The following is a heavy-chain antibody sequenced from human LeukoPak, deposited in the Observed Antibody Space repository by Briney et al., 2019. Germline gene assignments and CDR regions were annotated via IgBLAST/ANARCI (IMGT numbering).Heavy chain of an antibody. Sequence: GASVKVSCKASEYTFTSYGISWVRQAPGQGLEWMGWINSYNGNTNYAQNLQGRVTLTTDTSTSTAYMELRSLRSDDTAVYYCARASGGSGILQALYYYYYGMDVWGQGTTVTVSS. CDR1: EYTFTSYG. CDR2: INSYNGNT. V-gene: IGHV1-18*01. D-gene: IGHD3-10*01. CDR3: ARASGGSGILQALYYYYYGMDV. J-gene: IGHJ6*02.